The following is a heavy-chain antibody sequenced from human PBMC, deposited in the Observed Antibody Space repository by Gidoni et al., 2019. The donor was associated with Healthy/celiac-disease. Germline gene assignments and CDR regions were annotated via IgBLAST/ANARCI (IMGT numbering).Heavy chain of an antibody. CDR3: AKEKEWLDSPGFDY. Sequence: EVQLVESGGGLVQPGRSLRLSCAASGFTFDDYAMHWVRQAPGKGLEWVSGISWNSGSIGYADSVKGRFTISRDNAKNSLYLQMNSLRAEDTALYYCAKEKEWLDSPGFDYWGQGTLVTVSS. V-gene: IGHV3-9*01. D-gene: IGHD6-19*01. CDR1: GFTFDDYA. CDR2: ISWNSGSI. J-gene: IGHJ4*02.